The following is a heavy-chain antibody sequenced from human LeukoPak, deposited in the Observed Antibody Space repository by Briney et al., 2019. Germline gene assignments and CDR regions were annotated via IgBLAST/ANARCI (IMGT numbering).Heavy chain of an antibody. CDR2: IYHSGST. D-gene: IGHD3-10*01. J-gene: IGHJ4*02. V-gene: IGHV4-30-2*01. CDR3: ARDRITMVRGPDYFDY. Sequence: SETLSLTCTVSGGSISSGGYYWSWIRQPPGKGLEWIGYIYHSGSTYYNPSLKSRVTISVDRSKNQFSLKLSSVTAADTAVYYCARDRITMVRGPDYFDYWGQGTLVTVSS. CDR1: GGSISSGGYY.